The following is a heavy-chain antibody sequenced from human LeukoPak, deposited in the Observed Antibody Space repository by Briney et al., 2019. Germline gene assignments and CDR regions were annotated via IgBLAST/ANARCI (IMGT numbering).Heavy chain of an antibody. CDR3: ARSANYYENPFDY. CDR1: GGSFSGYY. CDR2: IYYSGST. Sequence: SETLSLTCAVYGGSFSGYYWSWIRQPPGKGLEWIGYIYYSGSTNYNPSLKSRVTISVDTSKNQFSLKLSSVTAADTAVYYCARSANYYENPFDYWGQGTLVTVSS. V-gene: IGHV4-59*08. D-gene: IGHD3-22*01. J-gene: IGHJ4*02.